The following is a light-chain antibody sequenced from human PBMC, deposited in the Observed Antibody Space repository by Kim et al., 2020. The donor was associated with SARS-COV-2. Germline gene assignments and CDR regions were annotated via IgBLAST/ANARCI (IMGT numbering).Light chain of an antibody. J-gene: IGKJ1*01. Sequence: AFVGDRVTIGCRTSQSISRYLNWYQHKPGKAPKLLIYAASSLQSGVPSRFSGSGSGTDYTLTISSLQPEDFATYYCQQSYSTSWTFGQGTKVDIK. CDR2: AAS. CDR3: QQSYSTSWT. CDR1: QSISRY. V-gene: IGKV1-39*01.